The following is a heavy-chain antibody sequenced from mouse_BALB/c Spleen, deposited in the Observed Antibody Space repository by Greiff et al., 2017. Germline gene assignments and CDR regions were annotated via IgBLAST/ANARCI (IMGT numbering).Heavy chain of an antibody. Sequence: VQLQQSGAELVRPGTSVKVSCKASGYAFTNYLIEWVKQRPGQGLEWIGVINPGSGGTNYNEKFKGKATLTADKSSSTAYMQLSSLTSEDSAVDYCASYDYDGTFDYWGQGTTLTVSA. CDR2: INPGSGGT. D-gene: IGHD2-4*01. V-gene: IGHV1-54*01. CDR1: GYAFTNYL. J-gene: IGHJ2*01. CDR3: ASYDYDGTFDY.